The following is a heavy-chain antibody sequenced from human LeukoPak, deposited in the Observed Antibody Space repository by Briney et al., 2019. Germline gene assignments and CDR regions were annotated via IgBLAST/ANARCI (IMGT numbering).Heavy chain of an antibody. CDR2: INHSGGT. CDR1: GGSFSGYY. V-gene: IGHV4-34*01. J-gene: IGHJ4*02. D-gene: IGHD3-3*01. CDR3: ARGSTFGVVDY. Sequence: SETLSLTCAVYGGSFSGYYWSWIRQPPGKGLEWIGEINHSGGTNYNPSLKSRVTISVDTSKNQFSLKLSSVTAADTAVYYCARGSTFGVVDYWGQGTLLTVSS.